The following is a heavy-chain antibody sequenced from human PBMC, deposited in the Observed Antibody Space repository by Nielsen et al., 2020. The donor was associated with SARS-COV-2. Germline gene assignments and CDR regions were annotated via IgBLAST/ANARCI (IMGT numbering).Heavy chain of an antibody. D-gene: IGHD6-13*01. Sequence: GESLKISCAVSGFTFSGSALHWVRQAPGKGLEWVGRIRSYANEYATAYAASVKGRFTISRDDSKNTAYLQMNSLKTEDTAVYYCARDDPLSSSLTTVDFDYWGQGTLVTVSS. V-gene: IGHV3-73*01. CDR1: GFTFSGSA. CDR2: IRSYANEYAT. CDR3: ARDDPLSSSLTTVDFDY. J-gene: IGHJ4*02.